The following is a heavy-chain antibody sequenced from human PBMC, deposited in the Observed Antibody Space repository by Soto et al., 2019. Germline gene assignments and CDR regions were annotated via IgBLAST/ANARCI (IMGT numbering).Heavy chain of an antibody. CDR2: ISGSGGST. D-gene: IGHD2-2*01. CDR1: VFTFSSYA. Sequence: EVQLLESGGGLVQPGGSLRLSCAASVFTFSSYAMSWVRQAPGKGLEWVSAISGSGGSTYYADSVKGRFTISRDNSKNTLYLQMNSLRAEDTALYYCANRACSSTSCYCYYYYMDVWGKGTTVTVSS. V-gene: IGHV3-23*01. J-gene: IGHJ6*03. CDR3: ANRACSSTSCYCYYYYMDV.